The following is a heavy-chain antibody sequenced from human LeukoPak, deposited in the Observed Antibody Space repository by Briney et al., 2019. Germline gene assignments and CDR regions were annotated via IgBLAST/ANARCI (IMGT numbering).Heavy chain of an antibody. CDR1: GGSISSSGYY. CDR3: SRGRWESIAVADYFDY. D-gene: IGHD6-19*01. CDR2: VYYSGST. J-gene: IGHJ4*02. V-gene: IGHV4-39*01. Sequence: PSETLSLTCTVSGGSISSSGYYWGRIRQPPGMGLEWIGSVYYSGSTYYNPSLKSRVTISVDTSKNQSALKLSPVTAADPAVYYCSRGRWESIAVADYFDYWGQGTLATVSS.